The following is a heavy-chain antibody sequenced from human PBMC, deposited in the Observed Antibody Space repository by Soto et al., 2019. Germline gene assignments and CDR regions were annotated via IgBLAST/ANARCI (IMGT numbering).Heavy chain of an antibody. Sequence: QVQLQESGPGLVKPSGTLSLTCAVSSGSISSSNWWSWVRQPPGKGLEWIGEIYHSGSTNYNPSLKSRVTISVDKSKNQFSLKLSSVTAADTAVYYCARARYDFWSGLNTLYFDYWGQGTLVTVSS. V-gene: IGHV4-4*02. D-gene: IGHD3-3*01. CDR2: IYHSGST. CDR1: SGSISSSNW. J-gene: IGHJ4*02. CDR3: ARARYDFWSGLNTLYFDY.